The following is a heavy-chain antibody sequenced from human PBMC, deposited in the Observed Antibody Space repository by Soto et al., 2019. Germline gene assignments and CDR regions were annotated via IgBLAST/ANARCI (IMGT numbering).Heavy chain of an antibody. J-gene: IGHJ4*02. CDR3: ARHRARRDYDIRRLSGAGTPLYYVY. D-gene: IGHD3-9*01. CDR2: IYPGDSDA. CDR1: GYSFSSYW. V-gene: IGHV5-51*01. Sequence: GESLKISCQGSGYSFSSYWIGWVRQIPGKGLEWMGIIYPGDSDARYRPAFQGQITISADTSISTAYLRWIRLRASDNAMYYCARHRARRDYDIRRLSGAGTPLYYVYWGQGALVTVSS.